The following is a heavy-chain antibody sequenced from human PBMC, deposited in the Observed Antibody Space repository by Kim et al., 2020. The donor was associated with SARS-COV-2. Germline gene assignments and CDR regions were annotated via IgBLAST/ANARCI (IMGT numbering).Heavy chain of an antibody. CDR2: ISYSGNS. CDR1: GGSIRSGGKF. CDR3: ARGQPLDY. Sequence: SETLSLTCSVSGGSIRSGGKFWTWIRQHPAKGLEWIGYISYSGNSHYSPSLRSRVSISLQTSENKFSLELTSVTAADTAVYYCARGQPLDYWGQGIRVTV. J-gene: IGHJ4*02. D-gene: IGHD2-2*01. V-gene: IGHV4-31*03.